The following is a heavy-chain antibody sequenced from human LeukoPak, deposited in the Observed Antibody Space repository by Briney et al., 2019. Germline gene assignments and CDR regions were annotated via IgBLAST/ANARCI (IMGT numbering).Heavy chain of an antibody. CDR1: GGSISSYY. CDR3: ARHGLTYGSGSYRYFGY. Sequence: SETLSLTCTVSGGSISSYYWSWIRQPPGKGLEWIGYIHYTGSTNYNPSLKSRVTISVDTSKNQFSLKPSSVTAADTAGYYCARHGLTYGSGSYRYFGYWGQGTLVTVSS. V-gene: IGHV4-59*08. J-gene: IGHJ4*02. CDR2: IHYTGST. D-gene: IGHD3-10*01.